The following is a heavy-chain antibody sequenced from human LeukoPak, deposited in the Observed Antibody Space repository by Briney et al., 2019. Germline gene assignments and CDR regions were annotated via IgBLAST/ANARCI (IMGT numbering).Heavy chain of an antibody. D-gene: IGHD3-3*01. Sequence: SETLSLTCTVSGGSVSSGSYYWGWIRQPPGKGLEWIGYIYYGGNTNYNPSLQSRVTISVDTSKNQFSLQLKSVTAADTALYYCARDFQGITTFGVAPPGGFDPWGQGTLVIVSS. CDR2: IYYGGNT. V-gene: IGHV4-61*01. J-gene: IGHJ5*02. CDR1: GGSVSSGSYY. CDR3: ARDFQGITTFGVAPPGGFDP.